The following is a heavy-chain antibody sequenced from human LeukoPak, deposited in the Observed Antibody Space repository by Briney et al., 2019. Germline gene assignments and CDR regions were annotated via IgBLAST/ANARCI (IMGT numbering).Heavy chain of an antibody. V-gene: IGHV1-2*02. CDR1: GYTFTGYY. D-gene: IGHD4-23*01. CDR3: ARAGDYGGNSDAFDI. Sequence: ASVKVSCKASGYTFTGYYMHWVRQAPGQGLEWMGWINPNSGGTNYAQKFQGRVTMTRDTSISTAYMELSRLRSDDTAVYYCARAGDYGGNSDAFDIWGQGTMVTVSS. J-gene: IGHJ3*02. CDR2: INPNSGGT.